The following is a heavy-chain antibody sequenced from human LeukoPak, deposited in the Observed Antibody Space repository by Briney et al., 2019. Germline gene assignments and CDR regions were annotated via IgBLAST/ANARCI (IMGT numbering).Heavy chain of an antibody. J-gene: IGHJ4*02. CDR3: LRGTDY. CDR2: ISSNGDNT. CDR1: GFTFSTYV. Sequence: GGSLRLSCSVSGFTFSTYVMHWVRQAPGKGLEYVSAISSNGDNTYYADSVKGRFTISRDNSKNTLYLQMSSLRADDTAVYYCLRGTDYWGQGTLVTVSS. V-gene: IGHV3-64D*06.